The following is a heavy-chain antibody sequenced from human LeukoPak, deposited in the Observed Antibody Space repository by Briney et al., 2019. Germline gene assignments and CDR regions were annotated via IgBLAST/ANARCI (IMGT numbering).Heavy chain of an antibody. CDR3: ARGQQGDY. J-gene: IGHJ4*02. V-gene: IGHV3-30*02. Sequence: GGSLRLSCAASGFTFSSYGMHWVRQAPDKGLEWVAFMRYDGGYEYYADSVKGRFTISRDNSKNTMYLQMNSLRPEDTAVYYCARGQQGDYWGQGALVTVSS. CDR2: MRYDGGYE. CDR1: GFTFSSYG.